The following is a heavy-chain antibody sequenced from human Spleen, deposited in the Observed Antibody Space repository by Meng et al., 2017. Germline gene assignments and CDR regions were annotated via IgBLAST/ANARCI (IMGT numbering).Heavy chain of an antibody. D-gene: IGHD3-9*01. CDR3: ASAAYGPLPIFLPYYFDY. CDR2: ISGSGDKT. Sequence: GESLKISCAASGFTFSSYCMSWVRQAPGKGLEWVSVISGSGDKTDYADSVKGRFTISRDNSKNTLYLQMNSLRAEDTAVYYCASAAYGPLPIFLPYYFDYWGQGTLVTVSS. V-gene: IGHV3-23*01. J-gene: IGHJ4*02. CDR1: GFTFSSYC.